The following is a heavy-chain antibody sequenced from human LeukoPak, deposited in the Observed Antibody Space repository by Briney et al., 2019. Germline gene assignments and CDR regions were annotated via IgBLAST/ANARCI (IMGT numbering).Heavy chain of an antibody. V-gene: IGHV3-21*01. J-gene: IGHJ4*02. CDR2: ISSRSNYI. D-gene: IGHD3-10*01. CDR3: ARDGYYTSGRNPYFDY. Sequence: GGSLRLSCAASGLTFSGYSMNWVRQAPGKGLEWVSSISSRSNYIYYADSVKGRFTISRDNAKNSLYLQMNSLRAEDTCVYYCARDGYYTSGRNPYFDYWGQGTLVTVSS. CDR1: GLTFSGYS.